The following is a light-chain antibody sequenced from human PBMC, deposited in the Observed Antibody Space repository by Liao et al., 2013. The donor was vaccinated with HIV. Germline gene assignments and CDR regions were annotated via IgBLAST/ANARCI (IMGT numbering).Light chain of an antibody. CDR3: QVWGNSVGHVV. V-gene: IGLV3-21*01. J-gene: IGLJ2*01. CDR2: YDT. CDR1: NIGGKN. Sequence: SYVVTQPPSVSVAPGQTATITCGGNNIGGKNVHWYQQKPGQAPVLVIYYDTDRPSGIPERFSGSNSGNTATLTISGVEAGDEADYYCQVWGNSVGHVVFGGGTKLTVL.